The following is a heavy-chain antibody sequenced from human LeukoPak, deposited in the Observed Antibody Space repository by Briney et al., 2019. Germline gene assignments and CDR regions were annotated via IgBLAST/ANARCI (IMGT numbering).Heavy chain of an antibody. D-gene: IGHD6-13*01. CDR3: ARPSIAAETWFDP. J-gene: IGHJ5*02. CDR1: GYTFTGYY. Sequence: ASVKVSCKASGYTFTGYYMHWVRQAPGQGLEWMGWINPNSGGTNYAQKFQGRVTMTRDTSISTAYMELSRLRSDDTAVHYCARPSIAAETWFDPWGQGTLVTVSS. CDR2: INPNSGGT. V-gene: IGHV1-2*02.